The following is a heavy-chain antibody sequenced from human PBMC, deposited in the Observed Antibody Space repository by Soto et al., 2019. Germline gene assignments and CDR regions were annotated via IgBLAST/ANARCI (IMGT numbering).Heavy chain of an antibody. CDR2: IIPVFGRA. CDR1: GGTFSNFG. Sequence: QVQLVQSGAEVKKPGSSVKVSCKASGGTFSNFGMSWVRQAPGQGLEWMGVIIPVFGRANYARTFQGRVTITADESTSTGYMELRSLRSEDTAVYFWARDTSDGVVAATGLEYWGQGTLVTVSS. V-gene: IGHV1-69*01. D-gene: IGHD2-15*01. CDR3: ARDTSDGVVAATGLEY. J-gene: IGHJ4*02.